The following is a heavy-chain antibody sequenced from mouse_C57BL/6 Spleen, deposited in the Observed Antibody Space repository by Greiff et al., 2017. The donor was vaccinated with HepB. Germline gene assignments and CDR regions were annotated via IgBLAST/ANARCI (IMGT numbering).Heavy chain of an antibody. J-gene: IGHJ2*01. Sequence: LVESGGDLVKPGGSLKLSCAASGFTFSSYGMSWVRQTPDKRLEWVATISSGGSYTYYPDSVKGRFTISRDNAKNTLYLQMSSLKSEDTAMYYCARQEITTVVASDYWGQGTTLTVSS. D-gene: IGHD1-1*01. CDR2: ISSGGSYT. CDR3: ARQEITTVVASDY. V-gene: IGHV5-6*01. CDR1: GFTFSSYG.